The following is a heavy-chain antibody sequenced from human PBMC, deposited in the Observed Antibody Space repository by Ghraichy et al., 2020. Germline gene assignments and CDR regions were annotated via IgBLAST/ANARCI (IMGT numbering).Heavy chain of an antibody. V-gene: IGHV3-66*01. CDR2: IYSGGSA. CDR3: ASIRSGFGFDAFDI. J-gene: IGHJ3*02. Sequence: GGSLRLSCAASGFTVSSNYMSWVRQAPGKGLEWVSVIYSGGSAYYADSVKGRFTISRDNSKNTLYLQMNSLRAEDTAVYYCASIRSGFGFDAFDIWGQGTMVTVSS. D-gene: IGHD6-19*01. CDR1: GFTVSSNY.